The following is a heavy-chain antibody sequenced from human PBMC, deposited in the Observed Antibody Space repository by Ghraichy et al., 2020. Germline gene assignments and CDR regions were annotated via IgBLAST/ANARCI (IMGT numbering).Heavy chain of an antibody. CDR3: ARPRVGATYYYYGMDV. CDR1: GYTFTGYY. Sequence: ASVKVSCKASGYTFTGYYMHWVRQAPGQGLEWMGWINPNSGGTNYAQKFQGRVTMTRDTYISTAYMELSRLRSDDTAVYYCARPRVGATYYYYGMDVWGQGTTVTVSS. J-gene: IGHJ6*02. D-gene: IGHD1-26*01. V-gene: IGHV1-2*02. CDR2: INPNSGGT.